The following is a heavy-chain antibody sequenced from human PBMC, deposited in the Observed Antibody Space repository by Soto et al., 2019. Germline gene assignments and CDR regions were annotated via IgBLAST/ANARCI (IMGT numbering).Heavy chain of an antibody. V-gene: IGHV4-31*03. J-gene: IGHJ5*02. CDR3: ARSVYP. Sequence: TLPLTCTFSGCSSTSGGYCWSWIRQHPGKGLEWIGYIYYSGFTYYNPSLKSRVTISVDTSKNQFSLKLSSVTAADTAVYYCARSVYPWGQGTLVTVSS. CDR2: IYYSGFT. CDR1: GCSSTSGGYC.